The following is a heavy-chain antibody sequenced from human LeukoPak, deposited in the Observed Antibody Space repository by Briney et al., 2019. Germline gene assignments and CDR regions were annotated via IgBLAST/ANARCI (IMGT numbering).Heavy chain of an antibody. Sequence: ASVKVSCKASGYTFTGYYMHWVRQAPGQGLEWMGWINPNSGGTSYAQKFQDRVTMTRDTSTSTVYMELSSLRSEDTAVYYCARFPKGSSSSFDYWGQGTLVTVSS. CDR3: ARFPKGSSSSFDY. V-gene: IGHV1-2*02. CDR1: GYTFTGYY. D-gene: IGHD6-6*01. CDR2: INPNSGGT. J-gene: IGHJ4*02.